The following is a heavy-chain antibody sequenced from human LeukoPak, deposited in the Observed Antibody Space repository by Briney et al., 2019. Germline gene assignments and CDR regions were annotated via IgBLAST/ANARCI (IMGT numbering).Heavy chain of an antibody. CDR3: ARGRGIVGAIRLFDY. V-gene: IGHV4-34*01. CDR2: INHSGST. D-gene: IGHD1-26*01. J-gene: IGHJ4*02. CDR1: GGSFSAYY. Sequence: SETLSLTCAVYGGSFSAYYWSWIRQPPGKGLEWIGEINHSGSTNYNPSLKSRVTISVDTSKNQFSLKLSSVTAADTAVYYCARGRGIVGAIRLFDYWGQGTLVTVSS.